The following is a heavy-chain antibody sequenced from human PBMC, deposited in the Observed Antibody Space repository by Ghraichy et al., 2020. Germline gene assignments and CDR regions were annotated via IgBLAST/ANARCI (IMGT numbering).Heavy chain of an antibody. D-gene: IGHD6-13*01. CDR3: AIVLAAAANYAMDV. CDR2: IWYDGKNK. CDR1: GFIFSTYG. V-gene: IGHV3-30*02. J-gene: IGHJ6*02. Sequence: GGSLRLSCAASGFIFSTYGMHWVRQAPGKGLEWVAIIWYDGKNKYYADSVKGRFTISRDNYKNTVYVQMNSLREEDTAVYYCAIVLAAAANYAMDVWGQGTMVTVSS.